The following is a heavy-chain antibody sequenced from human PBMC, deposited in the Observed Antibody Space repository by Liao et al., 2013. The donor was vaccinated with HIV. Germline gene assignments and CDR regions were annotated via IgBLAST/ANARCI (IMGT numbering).Heavy chain of an antibody. Sequence: QVQLQESGPGLVKPSETLSLTCTVSGVSISSYYWSWIRQPPGKGLEWIGRIYTSGSTNYNPSLKSRVTISVDTSKNQFSLKLSSVTAADTAVYYCARDRLYYYDSSGYYISGYFDLWGRGTLVIVSS. CDR1: GVSISSYY. CDR2: IYTSGST. J-gene: IGHJ2*01. D-gene: IGHD3-22*01. V-gene: IGHV4-4*08. CDR3: ARDRLYYYDSSGYYISGYFDL.